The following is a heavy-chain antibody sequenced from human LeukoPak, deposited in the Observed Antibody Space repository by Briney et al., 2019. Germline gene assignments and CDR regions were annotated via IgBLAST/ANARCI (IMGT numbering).Heavy chain of an antibody. CDR1: GGSISSYY. V-gene: IGHV4-59*12. CDR2: IYYSGST. Sequence: PSETLSLTCTVSGGSISSYYWSWIRQPPGKGLEWIGYIYYSGSTNDNPSLKSRVTISVDTSKNQFSLKLSSVTAEDTAEYYCARGKRWELLAYWGQGTLVTVSS. CDR3: ARGKRWELLAY. D-gene: IGHD1-26*01. J-gene: IGHJ4*02.